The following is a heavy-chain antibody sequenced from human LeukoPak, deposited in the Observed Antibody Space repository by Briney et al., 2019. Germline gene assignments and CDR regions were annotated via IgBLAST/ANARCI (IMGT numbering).Heavy chain of an antibody. CDR2: INGDGRST. CDR3: ARVSDWNYGY. CDR1: GFTFSSHR. Sequence: GGSLRLSCAASGFTFSSHRMHWVRQAPGKGLEWVSRINGDGRSTNHADSVKGRFTISRDNAKNTLYLQMNRLRAEDTAVYYCARVSDWNYGYWGQGTLVTVSS. V-gene: IGHV3-74*01. D-gene: IGHD1-7*01. J-gene: IGHJ4*02.